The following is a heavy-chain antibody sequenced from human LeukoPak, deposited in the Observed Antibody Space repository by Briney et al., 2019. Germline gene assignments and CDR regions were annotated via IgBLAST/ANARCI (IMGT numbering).Heavy chain of an antibody. J-gene: IGHJ4*02. V-gene: IGHV3-73*01. Sequence: PGGSLRLSCAASGFTFSSYAMSWVRQASGKGLEWVGLIRSKAHNYATAYGASMKGRFSISRDDSNNTASLQMNSLRTEDTAMYYCIRSLGVTGDCWGQGTLVTVSS. CDR1: GFTFSSYA. D-gene: IGHD2-21*02. CDR3: IRSLGVTGDC. CDR2: IRSKAHNYAT.